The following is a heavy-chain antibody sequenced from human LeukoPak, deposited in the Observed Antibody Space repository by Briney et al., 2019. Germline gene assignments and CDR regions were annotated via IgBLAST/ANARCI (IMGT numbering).Heavy chain of an antibody. D-gene: IGHD3-22*01. Sequence: GGSLRLSCAASGFTFDDYAMHWVRQAPGKGLEWVSGISWNSGSIGYADSVKGRFTISRDNAKNSLYLQMNSLRAEDIALYYCAKDETPYYYGSSGYSHWGYFQHWGQGTLVTVSS. CDR1: GFTFDDYA. V-gene: IGHV3-9*03. J-gene: IGHJ1*01. CDR3: AKDETPYYYGSSGYSHWGYFQH. CDR2: ISWNSGSI.